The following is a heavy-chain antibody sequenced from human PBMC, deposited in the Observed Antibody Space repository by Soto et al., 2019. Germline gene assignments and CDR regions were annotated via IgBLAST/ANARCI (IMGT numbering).Heavy chain of an antibody. V-gene: IGHV4-59*01. CDR1: GGSISSYY. CDR2: IYYSGST. D-gene: IGHD5-18*01. CDR3: ARAVPRGHGYNFDP. Sequence: SETLSLTCTVSGGSISSYYWSWIRQPPGKGLEWIGYIYYSGSTNYNPSLKSRVTISVDTSKNQFSLKLNSVTAADTAVYYCARAVPRGHGYNFDPWGQGNLVTVSS. J-gene: IGHJ5*02.